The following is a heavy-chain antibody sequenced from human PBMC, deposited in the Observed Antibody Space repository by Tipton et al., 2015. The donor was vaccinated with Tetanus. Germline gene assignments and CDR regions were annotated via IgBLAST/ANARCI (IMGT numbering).Heavy chain of an antibody. D-gene: IGHD3-10*01. Sequence: TLSLTCTVSGGSISSDGAYWSWIRQHPGEGLEWIGYISNSGITYYNPSLKSRVTISVDTSQKQISLKVNSVTAADTAVYYCARDRGVRGGYYYYHGMDVWGQGTTVTVSS. J-gene: IGHJ6*02. V-gene: IGHV4-31*03. CDR1: GGSISSDGAY. CDR3: ARDRGVRGGYYYYHGMDV. CDR2: ISNSGIT.